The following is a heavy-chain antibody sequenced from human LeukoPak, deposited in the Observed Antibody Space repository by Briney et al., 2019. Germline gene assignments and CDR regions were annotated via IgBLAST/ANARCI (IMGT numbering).Heavy chain of an antibody. CDR3: ARDHRIFDSSGLMDV. CDR1: GFTFSSCS. Sequence: PGGSLRLSCAASGFTFSSCSMNWVRQAPGKGLEWVSSISSSSSSYIYYAGSVKGRFTISRDNAKNSLYLQMNSLRAEDTAVYYCARDHRIFDSSGLMDVWGKGTTVTVSS. CDR2: ISSSSSSYI. J-gene: IGHJ6*03. V-gene: IGHV3-21*01. D-gene: IGHD3-22*01.